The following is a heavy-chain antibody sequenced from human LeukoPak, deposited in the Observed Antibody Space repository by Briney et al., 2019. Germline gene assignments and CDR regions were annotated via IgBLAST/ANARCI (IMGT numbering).Heavy chain of an antibody. V-gene: IGHV3-23*01. J-gene: IGHJ4*02. CDR2: ISSNGGST. D-gene: IGHD2-15*01. Sequence: GGSLRLSCAASGFTFGSYMMTWVRQAPGRGLEWVSTISSNGGSTYYADSVKGRFTISRDNSKNTLYLQMSSLRAEDTAIYYCARYCSGASCYSGVDYWGQGTLVPVSS. CDR1: GFTFGSYM. CDR3: ARYCSGASCYSGVDY.